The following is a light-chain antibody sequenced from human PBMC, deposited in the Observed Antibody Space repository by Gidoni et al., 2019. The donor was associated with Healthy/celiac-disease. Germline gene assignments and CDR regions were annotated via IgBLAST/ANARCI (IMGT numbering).Light chain of an antibody. Sequence: AIRITQSPSPLSASTGDRVTITCRASQGISSYLAWYPQTPGKAPKLLIYAASTLQSGVPSRFSGSGSGTDFTLTISCLQSEDFATYYCQQYYSYPPTCGQGTKVEIK. CDR3: QQYYSYPPT. CDR2: AAS. CDR1: QGISSY. V-gene: IGKV1-8*01. J-gene: IGKJ1*01.